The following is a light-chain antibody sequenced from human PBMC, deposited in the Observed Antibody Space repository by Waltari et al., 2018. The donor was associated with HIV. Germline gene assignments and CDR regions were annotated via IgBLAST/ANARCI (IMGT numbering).Light chain of an antibody. CDR1: SSYVGGYNY. J-gene: IGLJ3*02. Sequence: QSALTQPASVSGSPGQSITISCTGTSSYVGGYNYVPWYQQHPGKAPKLMIYDVRNRPAGVSNLFSGSKSGNTASLTISGLQAEDEADYYCSSYTSSSTWVFGGGTKLTVL. V-gene: IGLV2-14*03. CDR3: SSYTSSSTWV. CDR2: DVR.